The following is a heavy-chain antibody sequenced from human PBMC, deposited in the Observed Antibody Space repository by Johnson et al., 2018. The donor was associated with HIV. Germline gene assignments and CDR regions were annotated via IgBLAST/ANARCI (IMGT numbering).Heavy chain of an antibody. Sequence: VQLVESGGGVVQPGRSLRLSCAASGFTFNNAWMNWVRQAPGKGLEWVGRIKSKSDGGTTDYAAPVKGRFTMSRDDSKSTLYLQMNSLRAEDSAVYYCAASWYGVSRPNAFDIWGQGTMVTVSS. CDR1: GFTFNNAW. J-gene: IGHJ3*02. CDR2: IKSKSDGGTT. CDR3: AASWYGVSRPNAFDI. D-gene: IGHD2-2*01. V-gene: IGHV3-15*01.